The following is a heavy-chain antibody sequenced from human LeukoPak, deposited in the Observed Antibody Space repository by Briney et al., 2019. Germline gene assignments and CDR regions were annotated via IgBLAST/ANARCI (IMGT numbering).Heavy chain of an antibody. Sequence: PGGSLRLSCAASGFSFSSYAMSWVRQAPGMGLEWVSVISGSGGSIYYADSVKGRFTISRDNSKNTLSLRMNSLRAEDTAIYYCTKNPDIVATYNYFDYWGQGTVVTVSS. J-gene: IGHJ4*02. CDR1: GFSFSSYA. V-gene: IGHV3-23*01. CDR2: ISGSGGSI. CDR3: TKNPDIVATYNYFDY. D-gene: IGHD5-12*01.